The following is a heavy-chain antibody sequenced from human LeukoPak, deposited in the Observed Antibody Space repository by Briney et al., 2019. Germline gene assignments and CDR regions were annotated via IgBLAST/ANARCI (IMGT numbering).Heavy chain of an antibody. CDR1: GHTFTGYY. CDR3: ARDRMITFGGVTPRFDP. CDR2: MNPNNGNT. J-gene: IGHJ5*02. Sequence: ASVKVSCKASGHTFTGYYMHWVRQATGQGLEWMGWMNPNNGNTGYAQKFQGRVTITRNTSISTAYMELSSLRSEDTAVYYCARDRMITFGGVTPRFDPWGQGTLVTVSS. D-gene: IGHD3-16*01. V-gene: IGHV1-8*03.